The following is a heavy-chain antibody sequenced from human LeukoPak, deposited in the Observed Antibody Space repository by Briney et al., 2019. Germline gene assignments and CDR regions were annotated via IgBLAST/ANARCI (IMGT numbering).Heavy chain of an antibody. J-gene: IGHJ5*02. Sequence: GGSLRLSCAASGFTFSSYWMHWVRQALGKGLVWVSRINSDGSSTSYADSVKGRFTISRDNAKNTLYLQMNSLRAEDTAVYYCARGVGYCSSTSCYWWFDPWGQGTLVTVSS. V-gene: IGHV3-74*01. CDR2: INSDGSST. CDR3: ARGVGYCSSTSCYWWFDP. D-gene: IGHD2-2*01. CDR1: GFTFSSYW.